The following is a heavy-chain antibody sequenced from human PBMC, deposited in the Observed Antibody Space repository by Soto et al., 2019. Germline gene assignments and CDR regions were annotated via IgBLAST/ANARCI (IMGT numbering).Heavy chain of an antibody. CDR2: IYYSGGT. D-gene: IGHD3-22*01. CDR1: GGSISSYY. CDR3: ARGYDSSGHYLGGLDY. Sequence: SETLSLTCTVSGGSISSYYWSWIRQPPGKGLEWIGYIYYSGGTNYNPSLKSRVTISVDTSKNQFSLKLSSVTAADTAVYYCARGYDSSGHYLGGLDYWGQGTLVTVSS. V-gene: IGHV4-59*01. J-gene: IGHJ4*02.